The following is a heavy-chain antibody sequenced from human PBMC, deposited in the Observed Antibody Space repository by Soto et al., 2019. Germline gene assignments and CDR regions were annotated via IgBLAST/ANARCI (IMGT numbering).Heavy chain of an antibody. D-gene: IGHD3-22*01. CDR3: AKDRAYYYDSSGYYPEGAFDI. J-gene: IGHJ3*02. CDR1: GFTFDDYA. V-gene: IGHV3-9*01. CDR2: ISWNSGSI. Sequence: DVQLVESGGGLVQPGRSLRLSCAASGFTFDDYAMHWVRQAPGKGLEWVSGISWNSGSIGYADSVKGRFTISRDNAKNSLYLQMNSLRAEDTALYYCAKDRAYYYDSSGYYPEGAFDIWGQGTMVTVSS.